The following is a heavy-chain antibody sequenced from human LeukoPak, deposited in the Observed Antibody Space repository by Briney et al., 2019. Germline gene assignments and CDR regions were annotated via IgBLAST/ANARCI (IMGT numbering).Heavy chain of an antibody. CDR3: ASFLGLETDYFDY. V-gene: IGHV4-59*01. CDR2: IYYSRST. CDR1: GGSISSYY. J-gene: IGHJ4*02. Sequence: SETLSLTCTVSGGSISSYYWSWIRQPPGKGLEWIGYIYYSRSTNYNPSLKSRVTISVDTSKNQFSLKLSSVTAADTAVYYCASFLGLETDYFDYWGQGTLVTVSS. D-gene: IGHD7-27*01.